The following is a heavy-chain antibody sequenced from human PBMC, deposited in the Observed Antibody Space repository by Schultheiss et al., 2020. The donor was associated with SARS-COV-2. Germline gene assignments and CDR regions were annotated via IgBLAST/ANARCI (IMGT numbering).Heavy chain of an antibody. V-gene: IGHV3-48*03. CDR3: ARDDPTEHFYYYYYYMDV. CDR1: GFTFSSYE. J-gene: IGHJ6*03. D-gene: IGHD4-11*01. CDR2: ISSSGSTI. Sequence: GESLKISCAASGFTFSSYEMNWVRQAPGKGLEWVSYISSSGSTIYYADSVKGRFTISRDNAKNSLYLQMNSLRAEDTAVYYCARDDPTEHFYYYYYYMDVWGKGTTVTVSS.